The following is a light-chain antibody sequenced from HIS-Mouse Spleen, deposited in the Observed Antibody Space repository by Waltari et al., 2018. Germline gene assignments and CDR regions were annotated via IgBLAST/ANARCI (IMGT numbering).Light chain of an antibody. CDR3: QVWDSSSDNVV. CDR2: DDS. J-gene: IGLJ2*01. V-gene: IGLV3-21*03. CDR1: NIGSKS. Sequence: SYVLTPPPSVSVAPGKTARITCGGNNIGSKSVPWYQQKPGQAPLLVVYDDSDRPSGIPERFSGSNSGNTATLTISRVEAGDEADYYCQVWDSSSDNVVFGGGTKLTVL.